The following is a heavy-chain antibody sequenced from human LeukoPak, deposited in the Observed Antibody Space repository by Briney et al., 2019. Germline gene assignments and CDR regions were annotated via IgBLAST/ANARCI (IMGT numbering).Heavy chain of an antibody. CDR3: ARDSSSSWELFDY. V-gene: IGHV3-21*01. Sequence: PGGSLRRSCAASGFTFSNYAMNWVRQAPGKGLEWVSSISSSSSYIYYADSVKGRFTISRDNAKNSLYLQMNSLTAEDTAVYYCARDSSSSWELFDYWGQGTLVTVSS. J-gene: IGHJ4*02. CDR1: GFTFSNYA. D-gene: IGHD6-13*01. CDR2: ISSSSSYI.